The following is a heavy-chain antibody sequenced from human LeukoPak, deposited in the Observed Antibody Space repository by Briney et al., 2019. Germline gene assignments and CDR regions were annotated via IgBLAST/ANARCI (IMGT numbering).Heavy chain of an antibody. V-gene: IGHV3-30*18. CDR1: GSTFSSYG. CDR3: AKARYDGEVMIAATDY. CDR2: ISYDGSNK. D-gene: IGHD2-15*01. J-gene: IGHJ4*02. Sequence: PGGSLRLSCAASGSTFSSYGMHWVRQAPGKGLEWVAFISYDGSNKYYADSVKGRFTISRDNSKNTLYLQMNNLRADDTAVYYCAKARYDGEVMIAATDYWGQGTLVTVSS.